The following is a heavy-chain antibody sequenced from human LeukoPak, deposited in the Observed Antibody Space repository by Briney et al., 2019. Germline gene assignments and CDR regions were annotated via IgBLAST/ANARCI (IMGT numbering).Heavy chain of an antibody. Sequence: ASVKVSCKASGYTFTSYGISRVRQAPGQGLEWMGWISAYNGNTNYAQKLQGRVTMTTDTSTSTAYMELRSLRSDDTAAYYCARDRITIFGVVRISRWFDPWGQGTLVTVSS. CDR3: ARDRITIFGVVRISRWFDP. CDR1: GYTFTSYG. CDR2: ISAYNGNT. J-gene: IGHJ5*02. D-gene: IGHD3-3*01. V-gene: IGHV1-18*01.